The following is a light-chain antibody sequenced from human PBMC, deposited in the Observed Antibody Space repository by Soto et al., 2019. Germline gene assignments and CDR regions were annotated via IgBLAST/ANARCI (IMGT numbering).Light chain of an antibody. CDR3: QRGDT. Sequence: EIVLTQSPATLSLSPGERATLSCRASQSVGSNLAWYQQKPGQAPRLLIYDTSNRATGIPARFSGSGSGTDFTLTISSLDPEDFAVYYCQRGDTFGQGTRLEIK. CDR2: DTS. J-gene: IGKJ5*01. V-gene: IGKV3-11*01. CDR1: QSVGSN.